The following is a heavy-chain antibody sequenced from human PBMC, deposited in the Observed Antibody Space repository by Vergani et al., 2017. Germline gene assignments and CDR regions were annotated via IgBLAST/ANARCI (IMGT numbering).Heavy chain of an antibody. CDR1: GGSLITGGQS. D-gene: IGHD2-21*01. V-gene: IGHV4-61*02. J-gene: IGHJ3*01. CDR3: ARDGGEYDKDALDV. CDR2: IYTSGAT. Sequence: QVQLQESGPGLVKPSQTLSLTCTVSGGSLITGGQSWTWLRQSAGKVLEWIGRIYTSGATNYNSTLRSRAIMSVEASKKQYSLKLPSVTAADPAVYYCARDGGEYDKDALDVWGQGTKVTVTS.